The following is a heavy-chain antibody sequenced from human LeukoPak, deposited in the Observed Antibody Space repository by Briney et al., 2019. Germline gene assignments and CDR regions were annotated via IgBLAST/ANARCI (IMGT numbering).Heavy chain of an antibody. CDR3: ARIYCDGGGCYWFDP. J-gene: IGHJ5*02. D-gene: IGHD2-15*01. CDR2: INTSGNT. V-gene: IGHV4-4*07. CDR1: GASISSYC. Sequence: PSETLSLTFTVSGASISSYCWSWIRQAAGKGLEWIGRINTSGNTNYNPSLNSRVSLSIDTSKNQFSLKLSSATAADTAVYYCARIYCDGGGCYWFDPWGQGTLVTVSS.